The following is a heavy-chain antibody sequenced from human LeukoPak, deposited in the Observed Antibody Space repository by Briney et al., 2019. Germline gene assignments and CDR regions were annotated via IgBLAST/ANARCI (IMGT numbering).Heavy chain of an antibody. V-gene: IGHV3-30*18. J-gene: IGHJ4*02. D-gene: IGHD3-10*01. CDR2: ISYDGSNK. CDR3: AKEGDYYGSGSYYHI. CDR1: GFTFSSYG. Sequence: GGSLRLSCAASGFTFSSYGMHWVRQAPGKGLEWVAVISYDGSNKYYADSVKGRFTISRDNSKNTLYLQMNSLRAEDTAVYYCAKEGDYYGSGSYYHIWGQGTLVTVSS.